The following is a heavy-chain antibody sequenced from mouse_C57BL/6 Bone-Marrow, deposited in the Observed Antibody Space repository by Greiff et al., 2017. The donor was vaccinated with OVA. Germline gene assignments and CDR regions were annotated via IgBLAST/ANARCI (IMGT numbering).Heavy chain of an antibody. V-gene: IGHV1-82*01. D-gene: IGHD3-2*02. CDR1: GYAFSSSC. Sequence: QVQLKESGPELVKPGASVKISCTASGYAFSSSCMNWVKQRPGKGLEWIGRIYPGDGDTNYNGKFKGKATLTADNSSSTASLPLSRLTSEDSAVYFYARTGGPDEELDSSGYVYYFDYGGQGTTLTVSS. J-gene: IGHJ2*01. CDR2: IYPGDGDT. CDR3: ARTGGPDEELDSSGYVYYFDY.